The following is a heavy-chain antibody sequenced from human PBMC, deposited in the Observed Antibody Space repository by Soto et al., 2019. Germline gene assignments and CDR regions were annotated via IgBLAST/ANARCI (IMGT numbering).Heavy chain of an antibody. J-gene: IGHJ5*02. CDR2: INHSGST. V-gene: IGHV4-34*01. Sequence: QVQLQQWGAGLLKPSETLSLTCAVYGGSFSGYYWSWIRQPPGKGLEWIGEINHSGSTNYNPSLKSRVTISVDTSKNQFSLKLSSVTAADTAVYYCARAVVGLWGWSGYFKWFDPWGQGTLVTVSS. CDR3: ARAVVGLWGWSGYFKWFDP. D-gene: IGHD3-3*01. CDR1: GGSFSGYY.